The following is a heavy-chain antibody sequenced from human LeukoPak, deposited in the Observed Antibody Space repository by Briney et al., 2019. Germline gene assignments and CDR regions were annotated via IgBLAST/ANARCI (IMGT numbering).Heavy chain of an antibody. CDR2: IWYDGNK. CDR3: AKEISLNDAFDI. V-gene: IGHV3-33*06. CDR1: GFTFSSSG. D-gene: IGHD2-15*01. Sequence: GGPLRLSCAASGFTFSSSGMHWVRQAPGKGLEWVAIIWYDGNKYYADSVKGRFTISRDNSKNTLYLQINSLRAEDTAMYYCAKEISLNDAFDIWGQGTMVTVSS. J-gene: IGHJ3*02.